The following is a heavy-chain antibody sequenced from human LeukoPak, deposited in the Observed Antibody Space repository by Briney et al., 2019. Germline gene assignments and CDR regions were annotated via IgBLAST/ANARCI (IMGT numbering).Heavy chain of an antibody. J-gene: IGHJ4*02. CDR2: MSGSGGST. CDR3: AKSPDSSGYYPDCFDY. Sequence: PGGSLRLSCAASGFTFSSYAMGWVRQAPGKGLEWVSAMSGSGGSTYYADSVKGRFTISRDNSKNTLYLQMNSLRAEDTAVYYCAKSPDSSGYYPDCFDYWGQGTLVTVSS. CDR1: GFTFSSYA. V-gene: IGHV3-23*01. D-gene: IGHD3-22*01.